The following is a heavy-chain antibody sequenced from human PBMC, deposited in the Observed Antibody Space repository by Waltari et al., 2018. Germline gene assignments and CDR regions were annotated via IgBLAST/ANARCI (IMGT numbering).Heavy chain of an antibody. CDR1: GFPFADYV. V-gene: IGHV3-43*02. CDR2: ISGDGYST. J-gene: IGHJ4*02. D-gene: IGHD1-1*01. CDR3: AKDMIGGNEEFDY. Sequence: EVHMVGSGAGGVQPGGPLRRPFEPSGFPFADYVMHWVRQPPGKGLEWVSLISGDGYSTYYTDSVKGRFTISRDNSKNSLYLQMSSLRTEDTALYYCAKDMIGGNEEFDYWGQGTLVTVSS.